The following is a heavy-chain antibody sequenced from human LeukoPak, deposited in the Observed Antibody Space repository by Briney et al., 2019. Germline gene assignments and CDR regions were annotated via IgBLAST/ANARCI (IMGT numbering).Heavy chain of an antibody. CDR1: GFTFSSYS. Sequence: GRSLRLSCAASGFTFSSYSINWVRQAPGKGLEWVSSITSSSRYIYYADSVKGRFTISRDNAKNSLYLQMNSLRAEDTAVYYCARDRDGYNFDYWGQGTLVTISS. J-gene: IGHJ4*02. CDR3: ARDRDGYNFDY. D-gene: IGHD5-24*01. CDR2: ITSSSRYI. V-gene: IGHV3-21*01.